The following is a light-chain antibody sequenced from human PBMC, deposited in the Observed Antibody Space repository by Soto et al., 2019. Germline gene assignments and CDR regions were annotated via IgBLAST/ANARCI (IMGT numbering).Light chain of an antibody. J-gene: IGKJ1*01. Sequence: IQLTQSPSSLSASVGDKVTITCRASQSIRSYLNWVQQKPGKAPKLLIYDASSLQTGVPSRFSGSGSGTDFSLTISSLQPEDFATHYCQQSYSTPPWTFGQGTKVDIK. CDR3: QQSYSTPPWT. CDR1: QSIRSY. V-gene: IGKV1-39*01. CDR2: DAS.